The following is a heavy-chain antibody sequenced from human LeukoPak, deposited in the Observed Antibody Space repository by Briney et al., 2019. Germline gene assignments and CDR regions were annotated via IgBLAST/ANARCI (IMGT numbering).Heavy chain of an antibody. V-gene: IGHV3-7*01. Sequence: GGSLRLSCAASGFTFSSYWMSWVRQAPGKGLEWVAKIKQDGSEKYYVDSVKGRFTISRHNAKNSTYLQMNSLRAEDTAVYYCARVLPAFYDFWSGYSAYWGQGTLVTVSS. J-gene: IGHJ4*02. CDR1: GFTFSSYW. CDR2: IKQDGSEK. CDR3: ARVLPAFYDFWSGYSAY. D-gene: IGHD3-3*01.